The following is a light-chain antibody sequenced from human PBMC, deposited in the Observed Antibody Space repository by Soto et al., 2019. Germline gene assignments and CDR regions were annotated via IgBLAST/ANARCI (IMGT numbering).Light chain of an antibody. Sequence: VVLAQCRGTGSVSPGERGSLAGRAIQSVSSSYLAWYQQKPGQAPRLLIYGASSRATGIPDRFSGSGSGTDFTLTISRLEPEDFAVYYCQQYGSSPSWTFGQGTKVDI. CDR2: GAS. CDR1: QSVSSSY. J-gene: IGKJ1*01. CDR3: QQYGSSPSWT. V-gene: IGKV3-20*01.